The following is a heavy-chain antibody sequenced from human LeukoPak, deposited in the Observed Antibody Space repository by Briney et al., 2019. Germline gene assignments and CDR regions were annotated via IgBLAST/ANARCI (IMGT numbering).Heavy chain of an antibody. J-gene: IGHJ4*02. Sequence: SETLSLTCAVYGGSFSGYYWSWIRQPPGKGLEWIGEINHSGSTNYNPSLKSRVTISVDTSKNQFSLKLSSVTAADTAVYYCARCRYSSGWYRSYFDYWGQGTLVTVSS. V-gene: IGHV4-34*01. CDR1: GGSFSGYY. CDR2: INHSGST. CDR3: ARCRYSSGWYRSYFDY. D-gene: IGHD6-19*01.